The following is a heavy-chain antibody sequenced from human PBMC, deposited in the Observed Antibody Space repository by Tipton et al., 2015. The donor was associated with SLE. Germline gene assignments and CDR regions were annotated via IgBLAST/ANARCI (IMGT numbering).Heavy chain of an antibody. J-gene: IGHJ5*02. CDR2: IHYSGSA. Sequence: TLSLTCNVSGGSINTYYWSWIRQPPGKGLEWIGYIHYSGSAYYNPSLKSRLTMSVQRPKNQFSLTVNSVTAADTAVYYCARVGEYIGPWSQGTLVTVSS. V-gene: IGHV4-59*01. CDR3: ARVGEYIGP. D-gene: IGHD6-6*01. CDR1: GGSINTYY.